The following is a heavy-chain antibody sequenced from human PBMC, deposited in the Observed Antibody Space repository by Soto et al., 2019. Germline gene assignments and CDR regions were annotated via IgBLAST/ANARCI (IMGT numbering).Heavy chain of an antibody. Sequence: QLQLQESGPGLVKPSETLPLTCTVSGGSISDISYYWGWIRQPPGKGLEWIGNIYYSGSTYYNPSLTSRVTISVDTSKNQFSLRLSSVTATDTAVYYCARQSGYSHGYFDLWGRGTLVTVSS. V-gene: IGHV4-39*01. CDR1: GGSISDISYY. D-gene: IGHD5-18*01. J-gene: IGHJ2*01. CDR2: IYYSGST. CDR3: ARQSGYSHGYFDL.